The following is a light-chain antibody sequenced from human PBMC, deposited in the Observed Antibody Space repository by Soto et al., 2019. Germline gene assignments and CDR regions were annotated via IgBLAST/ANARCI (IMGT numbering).Light chain of an antibody. CDR1: DDIRSF. V-gene: IGKV1-33*01. J-gene: IGKJ4*01. Sequence: DIEMTQSPSSLSASVGDTVTIICQASDDIRSFLNWYQQKLGQAPKLLISDTSNLESGVPSRFSGAGSGTNFTLTISSLRPEDFATYFCQQYNILPLTFGGGTTVDI. CDR3: QQYNILPLT. CDR2: DTS.